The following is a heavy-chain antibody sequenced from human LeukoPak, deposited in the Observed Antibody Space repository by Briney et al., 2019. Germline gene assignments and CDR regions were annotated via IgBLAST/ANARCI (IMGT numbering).Heavy chain of an antibody. J-gene: IGHJ4*02. Sequence: ASVKVSCKASGYTFTGYYMHWVRQAPGQGLEWMGWINPNSGGTNYAQKFQGRVTMTRDTSISTAYMELSRLRSDDTAVYYCARVPPLVLRFLEWYYFDYWGQGTLVTVSS. CDR3: ARVPPLVLRFLEWYYFDY. V-gene: IGHV1-2*02. CDR2: INPNSGGT. CDR1: GYTFTGYY. D-gene: IGHD3-3*01.